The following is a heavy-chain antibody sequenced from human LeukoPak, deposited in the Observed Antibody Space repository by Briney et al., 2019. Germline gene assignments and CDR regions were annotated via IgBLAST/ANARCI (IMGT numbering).Heavy chain of an antibody. J-gene: IGHJ4*02. D-gene: IGHD6-13*01. V-gene: IGHV3-23*01. CDR2: ISGSGGST. CDR1: GFTFTSYA. CDR3: AKGGLGYSSSWYSEEYFDY. Sequence: GGSLRLSRAASGFTFTSYAMSWVRQAPGKGLEWVSAISGSGGSTYYADSVKGRFTISRDNSKNTLYLQMNSLRAEDTAVYYCAKGGLGYSSSWYSEEYFDYWGQGTLVTVSS.